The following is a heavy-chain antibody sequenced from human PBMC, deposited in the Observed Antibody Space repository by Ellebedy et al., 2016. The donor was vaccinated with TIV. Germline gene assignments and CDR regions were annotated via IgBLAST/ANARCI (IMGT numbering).Heavy chain of an antibody. CDR1: GVTFIDSY. CDR3: ARAIDSAGYSSFDS. V-gene: IGHV3-11*01. Sequence: GESLKISCAASGVTFIDSYISWMRQAPGKGLEWISSISSSGGSIYYADSVKGRFTISRDNAKNSLFLQMTSLRADDTAVYYCARAIDSAGYSSFDSWGQGTLVTVSS. D-gene: IGHD3-22*01. CDR2: ISSSGGSI. J-gene: IGHJ4*02.